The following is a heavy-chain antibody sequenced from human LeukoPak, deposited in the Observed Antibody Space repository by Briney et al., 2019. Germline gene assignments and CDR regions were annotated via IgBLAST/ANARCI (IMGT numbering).Heavy chain of an antibody. CDR2: VYHSGSP. CDR3: AREVRVVPATPPPNPLDY. V-gene: IGHV4-4*02. J-gene: IGHJ4*02. CDR1: GGSISSNNW. D-gene: IGHD2-2*01. Sequence: SGTLSLTCAVSGGSISSNNWWGWVRQPPGKGLEWIGEVYHSGSPNYNPSLKSRVTISVDKSRNHFSLNLSSVTAADTAVYYCAREVRVVPATPPPNPLDYWGQGTLVTVSS.